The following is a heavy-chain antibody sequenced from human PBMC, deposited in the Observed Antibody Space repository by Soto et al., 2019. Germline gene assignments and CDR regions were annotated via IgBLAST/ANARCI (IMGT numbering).Heavy chain of an antibody. J-gene: IGHJ4*02. Sequence: VQLVESGGGVVQPGRSLRLSCAASGFTFSSYGMHWVRQAPGKGLEWVAVISYDGSNKYYADSVKGRFTISRDNSKNTLYLQMNSLRAEDTAVYYCAKDRNTPWGLLWFGEGGGPTDYWGQGTLVTVSS. CDR2: ISYDGSNK. CDR1: GFTFSSYG. D-gene: IGHD3-10*01. V-gene: IGHV3-30*18. CDR3: AKDRNTPWGLLWFGEGGGPTDY.